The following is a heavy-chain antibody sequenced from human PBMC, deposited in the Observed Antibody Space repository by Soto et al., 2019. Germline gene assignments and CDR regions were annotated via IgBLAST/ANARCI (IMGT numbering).Heavy chain of an antibody. CDR1: GFRFSSYA. Sequence: PGGSLRLSCVASGFRFSSYAMTWVRQAPGKGLEWVSSISGSGADTYYADSVKGRFTISRDNSKNTLYLHMNSLRAEDSAVHYCAKSYYYEGSGYSSYFDYWGQGTLVTVSS. CDR2: ISGSGADT. D-gene: IGHD3-22*01. J-gene: IGHJ4*02. V-gene: IGHV3-23*01. CDR3: AKSYYYEGSGYSSYFDY.